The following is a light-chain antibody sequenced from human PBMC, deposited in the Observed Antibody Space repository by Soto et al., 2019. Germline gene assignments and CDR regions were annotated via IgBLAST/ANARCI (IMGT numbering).Light chain of an antibody. Sequence: QSVLTQPPSASGTPGQRVTISCSGSSSNIGSNNVNWYQQFPGTAPKVLMYSNNQRPSGVPYRFSGPKSGTSASLAISGLQSEDEAEYYCAAWDDSLSGPVFGGGTKVTVL. CDR1: SSNIGSNN. CDR3: AAWDDSLSGPV. V-gene: IGLV1-44*01. CDR2: SNN. J-gene: IGLJ2*01.